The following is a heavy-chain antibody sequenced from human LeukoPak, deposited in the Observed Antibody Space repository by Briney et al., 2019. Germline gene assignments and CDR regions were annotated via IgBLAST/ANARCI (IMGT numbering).Heavy chain of an antibody. Sequence: ASVKVSCKASGYTFTSYGISWVRQAPGQGLEWMGCISAYNGNTNYAQKFQGRVTMTRDMSTSTVYMELSSLRSEDTAVYYCARDAEPCGGDCYGTALDDYWGQGTLVTVSS. CDR1: GYTFTSYG. CDR2: ISAYNGNT. J-gene: IGHJ4*02. D-gene: IGHD2-21*02. V-gene: IGHV1-18*01. CDR3: ARDAEPCGGDCYGTALDDY.